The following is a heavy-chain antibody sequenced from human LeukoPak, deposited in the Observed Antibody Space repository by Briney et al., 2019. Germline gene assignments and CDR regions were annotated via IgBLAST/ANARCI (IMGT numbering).Heavy chain of an antibody. CDR3: ARVIVLVEGASDHFDY. D-gene: IGHD2-2*01. CDR2: ISSSGSTI. CDR1: GFTFSSYE. Sequence: GGSLRLSCAASGFTFSSYEMNWVRQAPGKGLEWVSYISSSGSTIYYADSVKGRFTISRDNTRNSLYLQMNSLRAEDTAVYYCARVIVLVEGASDHFDYWGQGTPATVHS. V-gene: IGHV3-48*03. J-gene: IGHJ4*02.